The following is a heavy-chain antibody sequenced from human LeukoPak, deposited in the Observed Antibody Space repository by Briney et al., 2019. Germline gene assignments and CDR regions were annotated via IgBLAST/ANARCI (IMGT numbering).Heavy chain of an antibody. CDR2: ISNTGSFI. J-gene: IGHJ4*02. CDR3: VRGRGAGPGAHFDY. Sequence: KPGGSLRLSCAASGFTFSDEYMSWIRQAPGKGLEWVSYISNTGSFISYADSVKGRFTISRDNAKNSLYLQMNSLRAEDAATYYCVRGRGAGPGAHFDYWGQGTLVTVSS. CDR1: GFTFSDEY. D-gene: IGHD3-10*01. V-gene: IGHV3-11*01.